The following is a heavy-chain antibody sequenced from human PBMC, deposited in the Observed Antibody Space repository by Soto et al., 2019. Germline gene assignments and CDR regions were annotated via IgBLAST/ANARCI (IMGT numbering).Heavy chain of an antibody. Sequence: PGGSLRLSCAASGFTFSDSYMSWIRQAPGKGLEWISYISSSGTMINYADSVKGRFTISRDNVKNSLYLQMNNLRVEDTAVXXXXXXXXXGXSPGYNWFDPWGQGTLVSVSS. CDR3: XXXXXXGXSPGYNWFDP. CDR2: ISSSGTMI. V-gene: IGHV3-11*01. CDR1: GFTFSDSY. D-gene: IGHD6-19*01. J-gene: IGHJ5*02.